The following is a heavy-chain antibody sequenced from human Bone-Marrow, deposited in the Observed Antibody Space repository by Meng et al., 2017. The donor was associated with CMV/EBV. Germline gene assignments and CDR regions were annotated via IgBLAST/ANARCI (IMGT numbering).Heavy chain of an antibody. CDR1: GGSISSYY. CDR3: ARDLELGY. V-gene: IGHV4-59*01. CDR2: IYYSGGT. Sequence: GSLRLSCTVSGGSISSYYWSWIRQPPGEGLEWIGHIYYSGGTNYNPSLKSRVTISIDTSKNQFSLKLNSVTAADTAVYYCARDLELGYWGHGTLVTVSS. J-gene: IGHJ4*01. D-gene: IGHD3-3*01.